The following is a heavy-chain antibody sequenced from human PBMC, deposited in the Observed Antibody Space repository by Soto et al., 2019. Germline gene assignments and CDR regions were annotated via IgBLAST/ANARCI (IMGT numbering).Heavy chain of an antibody. J-gene: IGHJ6*02. Sequence: EVLLVESGGGLVQPGGSLRLSCAASAFTFSAHNMVWVRQAPGKGLEWVGRSRNKANNYATEYAASVKGRFTISRDDSKNSLYLQMNSLKIEDTAVYYCARDGGIAARNYYGMDVWGQGTTVTVSS. CDR1: AFTFSAHN. D-gene: IGHD6-6*01. V-gene: IGHV3-72*01. CDR3: ARDGGIAARNYYGMDV. CDR2: SRNKANNYAT.